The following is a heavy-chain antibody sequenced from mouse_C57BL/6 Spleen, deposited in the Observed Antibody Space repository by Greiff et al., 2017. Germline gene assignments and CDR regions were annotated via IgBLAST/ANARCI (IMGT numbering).Heavy chain of an antibody. V-gene: IGHV1-69*01. Sequence: QVQLQQPGAELVMPGASVKLSCKASGYTFTSYWMHWVKQRPGQGLEWIGEIDPSDSYTNYNQKFKGKSTLTVDKSSSTAYMQLRSLTSEDSAVYDCERRGYYSNSYYAMDYWGQGTSVTVSS. J-gene: IGHJ4*01. CDR1: GYTFTSYW. CDR2: IDPSDSYT. CDR3: ERRGYYSNSYYAMDY. D-gene: IGHD2-5*01.